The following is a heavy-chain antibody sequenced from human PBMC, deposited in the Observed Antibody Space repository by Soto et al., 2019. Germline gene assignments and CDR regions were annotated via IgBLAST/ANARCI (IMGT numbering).Heavy chain of an antibody. D-gene: IGHD3-10*01. CDR1: GFTFSNAW. Sequence: EVQLVESGGGLVKPGGSLRLSCAASGFTFSNAWMSWVRQAPGKGLEWVGRIKSKTDGGTTDYAAPVKGRFTISRDDSKNTLYLQMNSLKTEDTAVYYCTTVSYYGSGSPFASYYYYMDVWGKGTTVTVSS. J-gene: IGHJ6*03. CDR3: TTVSYYGSGSPFASYYYYMDV. V-gene: IGHV3-15*01. CDR2: IKSKTDGGTT.